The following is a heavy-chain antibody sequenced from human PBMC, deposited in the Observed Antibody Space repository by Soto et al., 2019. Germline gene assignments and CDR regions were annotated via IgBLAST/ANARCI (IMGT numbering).Heavy chain of an antibody. D-gene: IGHD3-3*01. CDR2: ISNDGRAQ. J-gene: IGHJ5*01. V-gene: IGHV3-30*03. Sequence: GGSLRLSCTSSTVTINVHGIQWVRQAPGKGLEWVAFISNDGRAQYYADSVKGRFTISRDYSKNTVDLQMDSLRNEETAVYYCARDIWSGDYKWFDSWGPGTLVTVSS. CDR3: ARDIWSGDYKWFDS. CDR1: TVTINVHG.